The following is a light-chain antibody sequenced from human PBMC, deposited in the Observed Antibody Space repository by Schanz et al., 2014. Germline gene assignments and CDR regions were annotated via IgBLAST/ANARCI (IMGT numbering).Light chain of an antibody. CDR2: EVT. CDR1: TSDVGGYNF. J-gene: IGLJ1*01. CDR3: SSYAGSNNRV. Sequence: QSALIQPPSASGSPGQSVAISCTGTTSDVGGYNFVSWYQQHPGKAPKLMIYEVTKRPSGVPDRFSGSKSGNTASLTVSGLQAEDEADYYCSSYAGSNNRVFGTGTKLTVL. V-gene: IGLV2-8*01.